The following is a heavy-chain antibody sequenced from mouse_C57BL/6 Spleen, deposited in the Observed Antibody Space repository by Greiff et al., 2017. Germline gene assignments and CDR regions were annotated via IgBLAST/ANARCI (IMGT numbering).Heavy chain of an antibody. CDR3: ARDYYSNPYYFDY. Sequence: EVQGVESGGGLVKPGGSLKLSCAASGFTFSSYAMSWVRQTPEKRLEWVATISDGGSYTYYPDNVKGRFTISRDNAKNNLYLQMSHLKSEDTAMYYCARDYYSNPYYFDYWGQGTTLTVSS. CDR1: GFTFSSYA. J-gene: IGHJ2*01. D-gene: IGHD2-5*01. CDR2: ISDGGSYT. V-gene: IGHV5-4*01.